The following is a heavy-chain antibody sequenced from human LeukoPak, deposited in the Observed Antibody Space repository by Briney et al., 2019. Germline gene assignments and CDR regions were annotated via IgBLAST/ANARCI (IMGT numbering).Heavy chain of an antibody. V-gene: IGHV3-11*01. CDR1: GFTFSDHH. CDR2: ISTSGNTI. Sequence: GGSLRLSCAASGFTFSDHHMSWIRQAPGKGLEWVSYISTSGNTINYADSVKGRFSISRDNAKNSLYLQMNSLRAEDTAVYYCAGYHWNSGVVYWGQGTLVTVSS. J-gene: IGHJ4*02. CDR3: AGYHWNSGVVY. D-gene: IGHD1-7*01.